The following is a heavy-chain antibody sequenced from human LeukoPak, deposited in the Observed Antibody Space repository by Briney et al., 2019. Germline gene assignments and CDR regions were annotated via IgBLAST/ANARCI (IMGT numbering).Heavy chain of an antibody. J-gene: IGHJ5*02. CDR1: GGTFSSYA. CDR3: AREVYSGSYYSWFDP. CDR2: IIPIIGTA. D-gene: IGHD1-26*01. Sequence: ASVKVSCKASGGTFSSYAISWVRQAPGQGLEWMGGIIPIIGTANYAQKFQGRVTITTDESTSTAYMELSSLRSEDTAVYYCAREVYSGSYYSWFDPWGQGTLVTVSS. V-gene: IGHV1-69*05.